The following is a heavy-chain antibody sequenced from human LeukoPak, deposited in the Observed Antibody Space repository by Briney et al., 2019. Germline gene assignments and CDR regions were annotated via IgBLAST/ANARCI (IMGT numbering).Heavy chain of an antibody. D-gene: IGHD3-3*01. CDR1: GGSFSGYY. V-gene: IGHV4-34*01. CDR3: ASQKRITIFGVANWFDP. CDR2: INHSGST. J-gene: IGHJ5*02. Sequence: SETLSLTCAVYGGSFSGYYWSWIRQPPGKGLGWIGEINHSGSTNYNPSLKSRVTISVDTSKNQFSLKLSSVTAADTAVYYCASQKRITIFGVANWFDPWGQGTLVTVSS.